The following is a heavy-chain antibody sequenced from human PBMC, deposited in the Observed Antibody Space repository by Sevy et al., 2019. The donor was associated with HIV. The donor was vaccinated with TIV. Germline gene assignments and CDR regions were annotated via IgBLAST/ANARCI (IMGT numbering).Heavy chain of an antibody. Sequence: SETLSLTCAVSGGSVSSPNYYWSWIRQPAGKGLEWIGRVFSSGKTNYNRSLKSRVSISLDTSKNQFFLTLNSVTAAYTAMYYCARRDVRDFRETFDVWGQGTTVTVSS. D-gene: IGHD3-16*01. CDR2: VFSSGKT. CDR3: ARRDVRDFRETFDV. V-gene: IGHV4-61*02. CDR1: GGSVSSPNYY. J-gene: IGHJ3*01.